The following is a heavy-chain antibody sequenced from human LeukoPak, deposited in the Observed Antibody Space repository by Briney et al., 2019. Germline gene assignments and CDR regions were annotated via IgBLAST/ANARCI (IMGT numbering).Heavy chain of an antibody. CDR3: ARDRGRKELGRNHAFDI. CDR2: INWNGGST. D-gene: IGHD3-10*01. J-gene: IGHJ3*02. CDR1: GFTFDDYG. Sequence: PGGSLRLSCAASGFTFDDYGMSWVRQAPGKGLEWVSGINWNGGSTGYADSVKGRFTISRDNAKNSLYLQMNSLRTEDTALYYCARDRGRKELGRNHAFDIWGQGTMVTVSS. V-gene: IGHV3-20*04.